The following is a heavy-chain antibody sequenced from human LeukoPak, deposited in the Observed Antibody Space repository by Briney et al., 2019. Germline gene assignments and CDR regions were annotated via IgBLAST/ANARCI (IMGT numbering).Heavy chain of an antibody. CDR2: IIPIFGTA. J-gene: IGHJ3*02. CDR1: GGTFSSYA. Sequence: EASVKVSCKASGGTFSSYAISWVRQAPGQGLEWMGGIIPIFGTANYAQKFQGRVTITADESTSTAYMELSSLRSEDTAVYYCASGRDGYNLVVGFDIWGQVTMVTASS. D-gene: IGHD5-24*01. CDR3: ASGRDGYNLVVGFDI. V-gene: IGHV1-69*13.